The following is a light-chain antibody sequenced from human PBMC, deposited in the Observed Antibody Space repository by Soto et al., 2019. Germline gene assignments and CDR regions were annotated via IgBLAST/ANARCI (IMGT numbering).Light chain of an antibody. CDR3: QQYGKTSWT. CDR2: GAS. CDR1: QSVSTNF. V-gene: IGKV3-20*01. Sequence: EIVLTQSPGTLSLSPGEGATLSCRASQSVSTNFFAWYQQKPGQAPRLLIYGASTRATGIPDRFSGSGSGTDFTLTISRVEAEDFAVYYCQQYGKTSWTFGQGTKVEIK. J-gene: IGKJ1*01.